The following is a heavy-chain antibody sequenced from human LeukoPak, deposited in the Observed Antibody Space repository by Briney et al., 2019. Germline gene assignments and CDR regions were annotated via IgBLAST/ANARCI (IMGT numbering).Heavy chain of an antibody. CDR1: GYSFTSYS. J-gene: IGHJ5*02. CDR2: INTKTGKP. Sequence: ASVKVSCKASGYSFTSYSMNWVRQAPGQGLEWMGWINTKTGKPTYAQGFTGRFVFSLDTSVSTAYLQISSLKAEDTAVYYCATAAMVSTYSWFDPWGQGTLVTASS. V-gene: IGHV7-4-1*02. D-gene: IGHD5-18*01. CDR3: ATAAMVSTYSWFDP.